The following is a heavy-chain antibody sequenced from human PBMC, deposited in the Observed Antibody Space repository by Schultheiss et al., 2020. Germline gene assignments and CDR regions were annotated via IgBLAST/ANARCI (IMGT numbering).Heavy chain of an antibody. Sequence: ASVKVSCKASGYTFTSYDINWVRQATGQGLEWMGWMNPNSGNTGYAQKFQGRVAMTRDTSISTAYMELSSLRSDDTAVYYCARGYSDGWYTDYWGQGTLVTVSS. D-gene: IGHD6-19*01. CDR3: ARGYSDGWYTDY. CDR2: MNPNSGNT. J-gene: IGHJ4*02. V-gene: IGHV1-8*01. CDR1: GYTFTSYD.